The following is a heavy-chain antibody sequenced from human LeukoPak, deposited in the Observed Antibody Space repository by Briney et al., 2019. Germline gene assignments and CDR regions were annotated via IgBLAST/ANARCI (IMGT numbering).Heavy chain of an antibody. D-gene: IGHD3-22*01. CDR1: GFPLSAFH. J-gene: IGHJ1*01. CDR3: ARVRPGSSGSYYRTF. Sequence: GGSLTLSCVGAGFPLSAFHMSWIRQAPGKGLEWVSYITSGGGFKYYADSVKGRFSTSRDDSKNSVFLQMNSLRVEDTAVYYCARVRPGSSGSYYRTFWGQ. V-gene: IGHV3-11*04. CDR2: ITSGGGFK.